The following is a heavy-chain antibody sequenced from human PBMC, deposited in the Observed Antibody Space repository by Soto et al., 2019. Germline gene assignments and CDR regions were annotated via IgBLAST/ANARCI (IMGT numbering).Heavy chain of an antibody. CDR3: ARANLGSSPLKRHYGMDV. CDR2: IYSGGST. Sequence: EVQLVETGGGLIQPGGSLRLSCAASGFTVSSNYMSWVRQAPGKGLEWVSVIYSGGSTYYADSVKGRFTISRDNSKNTLYLQMNSLRAEDTAVYYCARANLGSSPLKRHYGMDVWGQGTTVTVSS. J-gene: IGHJ6*02. D-gene: IGHD6-6*01. CDR1: GFTVSSNY. V-gene: IGHV3-53*02.